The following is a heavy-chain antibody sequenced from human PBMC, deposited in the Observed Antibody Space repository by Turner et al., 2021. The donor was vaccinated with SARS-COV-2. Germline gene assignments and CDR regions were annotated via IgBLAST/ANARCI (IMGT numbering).Heavy chain of an antibody. J-gene: IGHJ5*02. CDR3: ASRSPTFVVLFRFGGWFDP. CDR1: GGSISSSSYY. CDR2: IYVTVST. D-gene: IGHD3-3*01. V-gene: IGHV4-39*01. Sequence: QRQQTESGPGLVKPANTLSLTCTVSGGSISSSSYYWGWIRQPPGTGLEWIGSIYVTVSTYFNMSLKSRVTLSVDTSKNQLCMKLSSLTASDTAVYYSASRSPTFVVLFRFGGWFDPWGQGTLVTVSS.